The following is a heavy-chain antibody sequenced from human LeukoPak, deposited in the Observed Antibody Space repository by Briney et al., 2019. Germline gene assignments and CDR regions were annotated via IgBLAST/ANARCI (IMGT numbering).Heavy chain of an antibody. CDR3: ARGYGDFRVEGRYFHS. CDR1: DGSITNYD. CDR2: VHYSGTA. Sequence: SETLSLTCTVSDGSITNYDWSWVRQPPGRGLEFIGHVHYSGTADYNPSLKSRVTISIDTSKKHFFLKLKSVTAADTAVYYCARGYGDFRVEGRYFHSWGQGTLVTVSS. V-gene: IGHV4-59*01. J-gene: IGHJ4*02. D-gene: IGHD4-17*01.